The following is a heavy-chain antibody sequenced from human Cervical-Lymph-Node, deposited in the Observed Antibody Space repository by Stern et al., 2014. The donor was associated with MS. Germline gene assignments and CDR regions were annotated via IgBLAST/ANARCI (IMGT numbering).Heavy chain of an antibody. CDR2: FYTTGST. V-gene: IGHV4-61*02. CDR1: GASISSGSFY. CDR3: ARDYSGAHFDY. D-gene: IGHD2-15*01. Sequence: QVQLQESGPGLVKPSQTLSLTCTLSGASISSGSFYWSWVRQPAGKGLEWIGRFYTTGSTKYNPSLESRVSIPVDNSKNQSPLRLNSVTAADTAVYYCARDYSGAHFDYWGQGLLVTVSS. J-gene: IGHJ4*02.